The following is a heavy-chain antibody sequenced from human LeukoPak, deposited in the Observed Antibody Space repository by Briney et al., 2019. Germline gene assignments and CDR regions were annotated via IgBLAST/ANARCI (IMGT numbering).Heavy chain of an antibody. CDR2: ISWNSVSI. CDR3: AKDRHYSMKNTFDI. V-gene: IGHV3-9*03. Sequence: PGRSLRLSCAASGFTFDDYAMHWVRQAPGKGLEWVSGISWNSVSIGYADSVKGRFTISRDNAKNSLYLHMNSLRAEDMALYYCAKDRHYSMKNTFDIWGQGTLVIVSS. D-gene: IGHD1-26*01. J-gene: IGHJ3*02. CDR1: GFTFDDYA.